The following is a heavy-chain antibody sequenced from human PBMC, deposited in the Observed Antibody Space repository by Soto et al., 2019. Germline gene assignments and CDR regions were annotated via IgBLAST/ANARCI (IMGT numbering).Heavy chain of an antibody. CDR3: ARDRDDFWSGYHYYYYGMDV. Sequence: EVQLVESGGGLVQPGGSLRLSCAASGFTFSSYSMNWVRQAPGKGLEWVSYISSSSTIYYADSVKGRFTISRDNAKSSLYLQMNSLRDEDTAVYYCARDRDDFWSGYHYYYYGMDVWGQGTTVTVSS. J-gene: IGHJ6*02. V-gene: IGHV3-48*02. CDR1: GFTFSSYS. D-gene: IGHD3-3*01. CDR2: ISSSSTI.